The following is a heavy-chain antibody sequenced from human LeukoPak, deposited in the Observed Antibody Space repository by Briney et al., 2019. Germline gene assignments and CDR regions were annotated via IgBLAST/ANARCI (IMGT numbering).Heavy chain of an antibody. J-gene: IGHJ5*02. V-gene: IGHV1-2*02. CDR2: INPNSGGT. CDR3: ARAHIVATIAGDLPLDP. D-gene: IGHD5-12*01. Sequence: AASVKVSCKASGYTFTGYYMHWVRQAPGQGLEWMGWINPNSGGTKSAQQFQGRVTMTRDTSISTAYMELSSLTSDDTAVYYCARAHIVATIAGDLPLDPWGQGTLVTVSS. CDR1: GYTFTGYY.